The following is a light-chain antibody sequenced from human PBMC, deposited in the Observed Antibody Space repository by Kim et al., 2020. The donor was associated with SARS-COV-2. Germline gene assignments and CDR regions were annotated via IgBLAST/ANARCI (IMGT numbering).Light chain of an antibody. CDR3: NSRDSNDNHCV. CDR2: GKN. Sequence: SSELTQDPAVSVALGQTVRITCQGDSLRSYYATWYQQKPGQAPVLVIYGKNNRPSGIPDRFSGSSSGNTASLTITGAQAGDEADYYCNSRDSNDNHCVFG. V-gene: IGLV3-19*01. J-gene: IGLJ1*01. CDR1: SLRSYY.